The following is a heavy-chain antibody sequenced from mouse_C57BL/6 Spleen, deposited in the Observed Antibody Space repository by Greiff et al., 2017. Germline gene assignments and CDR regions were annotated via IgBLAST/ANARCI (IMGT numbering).Heavy chain of an antibody. J-gene: IGHJ4*01. CDR1: GFTFTDYY. V-gene: IGHV7-3*01. CDR3: ASLYDPGAMDY. CDR2: IRNKANGYTT. Sequence: EVKLMESGGGLVQPGGSLSLSCAASGFTFTDYYMSWVRQPPGKALEWLGFIRNKANGYTTEYSASVKGRFTISRDNSQSILYLQMNALRAEDSATYYCASLYDPGAMDYWGQGTSVTVSS. D-gene: IGHD2-3*01.